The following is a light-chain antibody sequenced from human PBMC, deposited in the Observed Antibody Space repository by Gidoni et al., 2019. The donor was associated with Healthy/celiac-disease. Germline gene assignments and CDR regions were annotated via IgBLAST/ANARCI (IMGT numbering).Light chain of an antibody. Sequence: DIQMTQSPSSLSASVGDRVTITCQASQDISNYLHWYQQKPRKAPKLLIYDASNLETGDPSRFSGSGSGTDFTFTISSLQPEDIATYYCQQYDNLPITFGQGTRLEIK. CDR2: DAS. J-gene: IGKJ5*01. CDR3: QQYDNLPIT. V-gene: IGKV1-33*01. CDR1: QDISNY.